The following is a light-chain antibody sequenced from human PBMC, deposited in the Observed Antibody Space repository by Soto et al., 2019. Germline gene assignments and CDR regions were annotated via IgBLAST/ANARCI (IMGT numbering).Light chain of an antibody. CDR1: QSVKSN. CDR3: QQYDDWPPWT. J-gene: IGKJ1*01. Sequence: EIVMTQSPATLSVSPGESATLSCRASQSVKSNMAWYQQKPGQVPRLLIYGASTRATGIPARFSGSGSGTEFTLTITNLQPEDFAVYHCQQYDDWPPWTFGQGTKVEIK. V-gene: IGKV3-15*01. CDR2: GAS.